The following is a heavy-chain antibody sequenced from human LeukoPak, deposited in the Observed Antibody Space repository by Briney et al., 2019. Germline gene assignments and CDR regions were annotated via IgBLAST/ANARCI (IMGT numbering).Heavy chain of an antibody. D-gene: IGHD3-9*01. CDR3: ARDLTGRNYFDY. J-gene: IGHJ4*02. CDR1: GFTFSSYG. CDR2: IWYDGSNK. Sequence: GRSLRLSCAASGFTFSSYGMHWVRQAPGKGLEWVAVIWYDGSNKYYAVSVKGRFTISRDNSKNTLYLQMNSLRAEDTAVYYCARDLTGRNYFDYWGQGTLVTVSS. V-gene: IGHV3-33*01.